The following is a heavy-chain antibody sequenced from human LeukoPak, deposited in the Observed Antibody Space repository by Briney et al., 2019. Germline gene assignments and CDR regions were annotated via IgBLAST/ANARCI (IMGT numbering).Heavy chain of an antibody. Sequence: PSQTLSLTCTVSGGSLSSYYWSWIRQPPGKGLEWIGYIYYSGSTNYNPSLKSRVTISVDTSKNQFSLKLSSVTAADTAVYYCARHLFRGMDVWGQGTTVTVSS. V-gene: IGHV4-59*08. J-gene: IGHJ6*02. CDR1: GGSLSSYY. D-gene: IGHD2-21*01. CDR3: ARHLFRGMDV. CDR2: IYYSGST.